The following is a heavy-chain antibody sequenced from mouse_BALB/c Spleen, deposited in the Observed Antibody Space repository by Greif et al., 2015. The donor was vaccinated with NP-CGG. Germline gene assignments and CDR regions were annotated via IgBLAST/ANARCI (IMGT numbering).Heavy chain of an antibody. Sequence: VQVVESGAELVKPGASVKLSCKASGYTFTSYWMHWVKQRPGQGLEWIGEINPSNGRTNYNEKFKSKATLTVDKSSSTAYMQLSSLTSEDSAVYYCARRDDYDYYDGGYFDYWGQGSTLTVSS. CDR1: GYTFTSYW. CDR2: INPSNGRT. D-gene: IGHD2-4*01. CDR3: ARRDDYDYYDGGYFDY. V-gene: IGHV1S81*02. J-gene: IGHJ2*01.